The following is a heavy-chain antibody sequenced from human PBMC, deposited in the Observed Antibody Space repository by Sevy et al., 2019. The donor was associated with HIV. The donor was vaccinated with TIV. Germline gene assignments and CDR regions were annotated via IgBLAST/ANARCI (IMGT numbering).Heavy chain of an antibody. CDR1: GFTFSSYW. Sequence: GGSPRLSCVASGFTFSSYWMTWVRQAPGRGLEWVANIRQDGSDKFYVDSVKGRFTISRDNAKNSLYLQMNSLRAEDTAVYYCARFEDYWGQGTLVTVSS. J-gene: IGHJ4*02. V-gene: IGHV3-7*01. CDR2: IRQDGSDK. CDR3: ARFEDY.